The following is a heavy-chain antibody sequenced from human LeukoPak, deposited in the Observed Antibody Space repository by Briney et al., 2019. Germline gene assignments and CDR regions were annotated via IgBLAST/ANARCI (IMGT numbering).Heavy chain of an antibody. Sequence: GGSLRLACTASGFTFSNSGMHWVRQAPGKGLEWVAFIRYDGSNEFYVDSVKGRFTISRDNSMNTLNLQMSSLRTEDTAVYYCSRSVAGITWFDPWGQGTLVTVSS. D-gene: IGHD6-19*01. J-gene: IGHJ5*01. CDR2: IRYDGSNE. CDR3: SRSVAGITWFDP. V-gene: IGHV3-30*02. CDR1: GFTFSNSG.